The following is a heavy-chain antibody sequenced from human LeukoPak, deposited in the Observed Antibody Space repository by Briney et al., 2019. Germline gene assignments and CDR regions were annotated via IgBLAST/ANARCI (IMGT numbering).Heavy chain of an antibody. Sequence: SETLSLTCTVSGVSISGYYWGWVRQPPGKGLEWIGYIYYSGSSTHNPSLKSRVTMSVDPPNSQFALKLSSVTAADTADYCCARDKRPGDYWGQGTLVTVSS. J-gene: IGHJ4*02. CDR2: IYYSGSS. CDR3: ARDKRPGDY. CDR1: GVSISGYY. D-gene: IGHD7-27*01. V-gene: IGHV4-59*01.